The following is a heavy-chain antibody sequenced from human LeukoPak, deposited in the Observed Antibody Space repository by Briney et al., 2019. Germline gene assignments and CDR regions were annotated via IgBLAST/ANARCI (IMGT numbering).Heavy chain of an antibody. V-gene: IGHV3-23*01. J-gene: IGHJ4*02. CDR1: GFPFSSYA. CDR3: AKERGYGYNHIDY. D-gene: IGHD5-24*01. Sequence: PGGSLRLSCEASGFPFSSYAMNWVRQAPGKGLEWVPTISGSGGSTYYADSVKGRFTISRDKSKNTVYLQMNSLRAEDTAVYYCAKERGYGYNHIDYWGQGTLVTVSS. CDR2: ISGSGGST.